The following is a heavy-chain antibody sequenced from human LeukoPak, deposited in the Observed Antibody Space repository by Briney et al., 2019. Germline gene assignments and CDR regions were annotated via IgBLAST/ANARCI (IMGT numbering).Heavy chain of an antibody. J-gene: IGHJ4*02. CDR2: ISSNGGST. CDR1: GFTFSTYA. V-gene: IGHV3-64*01. CDR3: ARDNLPYCGGDCYRDY. D-gene: IGHD2-21*02. Sequence: GGSLRLSCAASGFTFSTYAMHWVRQAPGKGPEYVSAISSNGGSTYYANSVKGRFTISRDNSKNTLYLQMGSLRAEDMAVYYCARDNLPYCGGDCYRDYWGQGTLVTVSS.